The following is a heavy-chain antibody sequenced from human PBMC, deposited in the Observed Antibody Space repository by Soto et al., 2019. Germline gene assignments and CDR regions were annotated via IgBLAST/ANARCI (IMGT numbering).Heavy chain of an antibody. J-gene: IGHJ4*02. V-gene: IGHV2-5*02. CDR2: IYWDDDK. Sequence: QITLNESGPTVVRPTETLTLTCRFSGFSLTTSGVGVCWIRQSPGKAPEWLGLIYWDDDKGYSAPLKSRLTITKDTSKNQVVLTVSDLDPTDTATYYCAHRVLRTVFGLVTTTAIYFDFWGQGTPVAVSS. CDR1: GFSLTTSGVG. CDR3: AHRVLRTVFGLVTTTAIYFDF. D-gene: IGHD3-3*01.